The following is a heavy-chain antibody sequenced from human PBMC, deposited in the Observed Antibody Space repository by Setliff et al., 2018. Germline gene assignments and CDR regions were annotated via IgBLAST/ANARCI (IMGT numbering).Heavy chain of an antibody. CDR2: IINSGST. CDR1: GGSFTGTTYY. D-gene: IGHD3-22*01. CDR3: ARAAKYDSSGYYGFWLDP. J-gene: IGHJ5*02. V-gene: IGHV4-39*07. Sequence: ETLSLTCTVSGGSFTGTTYYWGWIRQSPGKGLEWIGTIINSGSTYYNPSLKSRVTISVDTSKNQFSLRLSSVTAADTAVYYCARAAKYDSSGYYGFWLDPWGQGNLVTVSS.